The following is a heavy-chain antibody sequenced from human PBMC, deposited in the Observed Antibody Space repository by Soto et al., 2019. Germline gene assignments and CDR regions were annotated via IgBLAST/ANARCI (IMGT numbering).Heavy chain of an antibody. CDR2: ISGSGGST. CDR3: AKEGSIAARWASDYDILTGYYSNDYFDY. Sequence: GGSLRLSCAASGFTFSSYAMSWVRQAPGKGLEWVSAISGSGGSTYYADSVKGRFTISRDNSKNTLYLQMNSLRAEDTDVYYCAKEGSIAARWASDYDILTGYYSNDYFDYWGQGTLVTVSS. D-gene: IGHD3-9*01. V-gene: IGHV3-23*01. CDR1: GFTFSSYA. J-gene: IGHJ4*02.